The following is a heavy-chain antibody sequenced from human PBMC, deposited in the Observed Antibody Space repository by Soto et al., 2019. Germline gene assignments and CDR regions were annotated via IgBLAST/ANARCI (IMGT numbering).Heavy chain of an antibody. Sequence: PSETLSLTCTVSGGSISSSSYYWSWIRQPPGKGLEWIGYIYYSGSTNYNPSLKSRVTISVDTSKNQFSLKLSSVTAADTAVYYCARGDLAYSSSAIPKLWGQGTLVTVSS. J-gene: IGHJ4*02. CDR2: IYYSGST. D-gene: IGHD6-6*01. V-gene: IGHV4-61*01. CDR1: GGSISSSSYY. CDR3: ARGDLAYSSSAIPKL.